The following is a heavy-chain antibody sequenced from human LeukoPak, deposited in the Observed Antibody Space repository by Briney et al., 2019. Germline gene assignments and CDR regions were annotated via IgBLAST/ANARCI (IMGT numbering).Heavy chain of an antibody. CDR2: INHSGST. J-gene: IGHJ4*02. V-gene: IGHV4-34*01. D-gene: IGHD5-12*01. CDR1: GGSFSGYY. CDR3: ARGLRGGYRGYGPKVHFDY. Sequence: SETLSLTCAVYGGSFSGYYWSWIRQPPGKGLEWIGEINHSGSTNYNPSLKSRVTISVDTSKNQFSLKLSSVTAADTAVYYCARGLRGGYRGYGPKVHFDYWGQGTLVTVSS.